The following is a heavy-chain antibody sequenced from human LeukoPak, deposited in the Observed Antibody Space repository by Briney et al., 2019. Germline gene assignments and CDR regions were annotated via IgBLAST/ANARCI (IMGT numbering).Heavy chain of an antibody. CDR2: IIPIFGTA. D-gene: IGHD3-22*01. J-gene: IGHJ3*02. Sequence: SVKVSCKASGGTFSSYAISWVRQAPGQGLEWMGGIIPIFGTANYAQKFQGRVTITTDESASTAYMELSSLRSEDTAVYYCAGRITMIVVVTYDAFDIWGQGTMVTVSS. CDR3: AGRITMIVVVTYDAFDI. V-gene: IGHV1-69*05. CDR1: GGTFSSYA.